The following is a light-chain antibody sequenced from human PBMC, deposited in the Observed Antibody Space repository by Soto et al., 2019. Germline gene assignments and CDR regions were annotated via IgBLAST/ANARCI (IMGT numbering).Light chain of an antibody. J-gene: IGKJ1*01. V-gene: IGKV1-39*01. CDR1: QSISSS. CDR3: QQSFNLPRT. Sequence: DIEMTQSPSSLSASVGETITITCRASQSISSSLNWFQHSPGQPPKLLLFAASNLHAGVPPRFSGSGSGTSFSLTIRSLQPVDFATYYCQQSFNLPRTFGPGTRVEFK. CDR2: AAS.